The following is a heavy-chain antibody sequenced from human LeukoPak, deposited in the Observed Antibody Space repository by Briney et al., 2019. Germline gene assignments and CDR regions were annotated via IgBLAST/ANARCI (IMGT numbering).Heavy chain of an antibody. Sequence: LETLSLTCTVSGGSISGYYWSWIRQPPGKGLEWIGYIFYSGGTNYNPSLESRVTISLDTSKNEFSLKLSSVTAADTAVYYCTREGAAAGFDSWGQGTLVTVSS. J-gene: IGHJ4*02. CDR2: IFYSGGT. D-gene: IGHD6-13*01. V-gene: IGHV4-59*01. CDR3: TREGAAAGFDS. CDR1: GGSISGYY.